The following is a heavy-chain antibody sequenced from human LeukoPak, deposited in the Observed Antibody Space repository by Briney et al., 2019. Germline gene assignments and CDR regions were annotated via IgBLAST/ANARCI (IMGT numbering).Heavy chain of an antibody. J-gene: IGHJ4*02. Sequence: PGGSLRLSCAASGFTFSSYGMHWVRQAPGKGLEWVAYIQYDGSNQQYADSVKGRFSISRDRSKNIPYLQMNSLRAEDTAVYYCARDRDSSSWSSRRVGDYFDYWGQGTLVTVSS. CDR3: ARDRDSSSWSSRRVGDYFDY. V-gene: IGHV3-30*02. D-gene: IGHD6-13*01. CDR1: GFTFSSYG. CDR2: IQYDGSNQ.